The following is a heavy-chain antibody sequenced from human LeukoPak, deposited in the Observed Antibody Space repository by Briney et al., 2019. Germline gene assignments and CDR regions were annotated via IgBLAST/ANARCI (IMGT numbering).Heavy chain of an antibody. CDR1: GFTFSDYN. V-gene: IGHV3-11*01. D-gene: IGHD2-15*01. J-gene: IGHJ6*03. CDR3: ARVLRYCSGGNCYSGGLGYMDV. Sequence: GGSLRLSCAASGFTFSDYNMRWIGQAPGKGLEWVSSISRRGSNKDYADSVKGRFTISRDNAKNSLFLQMNSLRAEDTAVYYCARVLRYCSGGNCYSGGLGYMDVWGKGTTVTISS. CDR2: ISRRGSNK.